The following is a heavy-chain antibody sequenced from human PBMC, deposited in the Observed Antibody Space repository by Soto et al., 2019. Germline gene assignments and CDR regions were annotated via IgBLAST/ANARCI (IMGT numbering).Heavy chain of an antibody. Sequence: QVQLVESGGGVVQPGRSLRLSCAASGFTFSSYGMHWVRQAPGKGLEWVAVIWYDGSNKYYADSVKGRFTISRDNSKNTLYLQMNSLRAEDTAVYYCARAFRFLDPFDYGGQGTLVTFSS. CDR2: IWYDGSNK. D-gene: IGHD3-3*01. J-gene: IGHJ4*02. CDR3: ARAFRFLDPFDY. CDR1: GFTFSSYG. V-gene: IGHV3-33*01.